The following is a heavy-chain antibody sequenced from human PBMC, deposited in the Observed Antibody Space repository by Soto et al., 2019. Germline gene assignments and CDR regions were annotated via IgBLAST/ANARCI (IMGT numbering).Heavy chain of an antibody. D-gene: IGHD2-8*01. CDR2: IYYSGST. V-gene: IGHV4-30-4*01. J-gene: IGHJ4*02. CDR1: GGSISSGDYY. CDR3: ARGSIVLMVYAIDY. Sequence: SETLSLTCTVSGGSISSGDYYWSWIRQPPGKGLEWIGYIYYSGSTYYNPSLKSRVTISVDTSKNQFSLKLSSVTAADTAVYYCARGSIVLMVYAIDYWGQGTLVTVSS.